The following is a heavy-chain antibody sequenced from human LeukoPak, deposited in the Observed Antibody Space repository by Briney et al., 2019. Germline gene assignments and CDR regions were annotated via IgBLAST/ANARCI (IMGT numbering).Heavy chain of an antibody. D-gene: IGHD4-23*01. CDR1: GGSISSYY. Sequence: SQTLSLTCTVSGGSISSYYWSWIRQPPGKGLEWIGYIYYSGSTNYNPSLKSRVTISVDTSKNQFSLKLSSVTAADTAVYYCAREIDYGGNSGAFDIWGQGTMVTVSS. CDR2: IYYSGST. CDR3: AREIDYGGNSGAFDI. V-gene: IGHV4-59*01. J-gene: IGHJ3*02.